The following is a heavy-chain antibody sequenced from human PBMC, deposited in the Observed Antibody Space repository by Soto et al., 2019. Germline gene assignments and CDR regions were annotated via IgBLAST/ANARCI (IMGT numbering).Heavy chain of an antibody. CDR3: ATTAADCTSSSCYDFDY. V-gene: IGHV4-39*01. Sequence: GPGPGEASETLSLTCTVSGGFISSSSTYYWGWIRQPPGKGLEWIGSIYHSGNIYYSPSLNSRVMVSVDTSKNQFSLRLSSVTAADTAVYYCATTAADCTSSSCYDFDYWGQGTLVTVSS. D-gene: IGHD2-2*01. CDR2: IYHSGNI. CDR1: GGFISSSSTYY. J-gene: IGHJ4*02.